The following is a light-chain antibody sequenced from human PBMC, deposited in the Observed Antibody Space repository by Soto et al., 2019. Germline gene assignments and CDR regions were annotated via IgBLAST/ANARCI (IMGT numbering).Light chain of an antibody. CDR2: SNN. J-gene: IGLJ2*01. CDR3: AAWDDSLSGRV. Sequence: QSALTQPPSASGTPGQRVTISCSGSNSNIGTNTVNWYQHLPGTAPKVLIHSNNQRPSGVPDRFSGSKSGTSASLAISGLQSEDEADYYCAAWDDSLSGRVFGGGTKLTVL. V-gene: IGLV1-44*01. CDR1: NSNIGTNT.